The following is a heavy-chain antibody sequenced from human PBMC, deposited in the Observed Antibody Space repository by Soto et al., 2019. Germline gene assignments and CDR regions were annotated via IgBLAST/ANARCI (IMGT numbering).Heavy chain of an antibody. D-gene: IGHD4-17*01. J-gene: IGHJ5*01. Sequence: PSETLSLTCTVSGGSINEYYWSWIRQPPGKGLEWIGNVYYSRYTSYNPSLKSRVAISVDTSRKQFSLKLTSVTAADTAVYYCAGERGVVFGDFLPHCWFDSWGHGTLVTGSS. CDR3: AGERGVVFGDFLPHCWFDS. CDR1: GGSINEYY. V-gene: IGHV4-59*01. CDR2: VYYSRYT.